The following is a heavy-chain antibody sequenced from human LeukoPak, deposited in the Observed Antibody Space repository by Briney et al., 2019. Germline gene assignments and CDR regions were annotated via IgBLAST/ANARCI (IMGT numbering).Heavy chain of an antibody. D-gene: IGHD2-2*01. CDR1: GFTFSSAW. J-gene: IGHJ4*02. CDR3: ARASPSFDY. CDR2: IKKKADGGTA. Sequence: KPGGSLRLSCVASGFTFSSAWMGWVRQAPGKGLEWVGLIKKKADGGTADYAVLVKGRFTISRDDSQNTVYLQMNSLKTEDTAVYYCARASPSFDYWGQGTLVTVSS. V-gene: IGHV3-15*01.